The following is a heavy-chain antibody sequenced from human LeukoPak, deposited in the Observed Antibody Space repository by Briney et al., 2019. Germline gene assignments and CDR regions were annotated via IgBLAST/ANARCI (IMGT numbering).Heavy chain of an antibody. CDR2: INHSGST. CDR1: GGSFSGYY. CDR3: ARGWSAGSRDY. J-gene: IGHJ4*02. V-gene: IGHV4-34*01. Sequence: SETLSLTCAVYGGSFSGYYWSWIRQPLGKGLEWIGEINHSGSTNYNPSLKSRVTISVDTSKNQFSLKLSSVTAADTAVYYCARGWSAGSRDYWGQGTLVTVSS.